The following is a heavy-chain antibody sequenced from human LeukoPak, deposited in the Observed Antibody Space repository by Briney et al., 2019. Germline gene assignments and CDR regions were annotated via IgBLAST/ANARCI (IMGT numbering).Heavy chain of an antibody. Sequence: PGGSLRLSCAASGFTFSSYAMTWVRQAPGKGLEWVSGISGSGDNTYYADSVKGRFTISRDNSKNTLFLQMISLRAEDTAVYYCAKAGGDPYYFYYYMDVWGKGTTVTVSS. V-gene: IGHV3-23*01. D-gene: IGHD3-16*01. CDR2: ISGSGDNT. CDR3: AKAGGDPYYFYYYMDV. J-gene: IGHJ6*03. CDR1: GFTFSSYA.